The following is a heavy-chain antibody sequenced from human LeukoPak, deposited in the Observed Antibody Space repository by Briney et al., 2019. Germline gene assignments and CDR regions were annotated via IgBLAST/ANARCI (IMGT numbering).Heavy chain of an antibody. CDR1: GFTFSSYA. CDR2: ISYDGSNK. CDR3: ARGLGPSLRVQLERLPYVWFDP. V-gene: IGHV3-30-3*01. J-gene: IGHJ5*02. Sequence: GGSLRLSYAASGFTFSSYAMHWVRQAPGKGLEWVAVISYDGSNKYYADSVKGRFTISRDNSKNTLYLQMNSLRAEDTAVYYCARGLGPSLRVQLERLPYVWFDPWGQGTLVTVSS. D-gene: IGHD1-1*01.